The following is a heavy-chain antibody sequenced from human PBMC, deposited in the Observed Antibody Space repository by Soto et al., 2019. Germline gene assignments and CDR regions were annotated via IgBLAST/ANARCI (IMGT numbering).Heavy chain of an antibody. V-gene: IGHV3-23*01. Sequence: GGSLRLSCAASGFTFSSYAMSWVRQAPGKGLEWVSAISGSGGSTYYADSVKGRFTISRDNSKNTLYLQMNSLRVEDTAVYYCANQQWLVPFDYWGQGTLVTVSS. CDR1: GFTFSSYA. J-gene: IGHJ4*02. CDR2: ISGSGGST. D-gene: IGHD6-19*01. CDR3: ANQQWLVPFDY.